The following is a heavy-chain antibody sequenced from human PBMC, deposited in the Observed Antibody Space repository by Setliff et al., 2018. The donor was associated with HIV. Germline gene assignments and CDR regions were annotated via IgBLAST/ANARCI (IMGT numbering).Heavy chain of an antibody. CDR2: INHSGST. Sequence: SETLSLTCTVSGGSITSTNWWSWVRQPPGKGLEWIAEINHSGSTHYNPSLKSRVTISVDTSKNQFSLKLSSVTAADTAVYYCARDLPDLTGRSLDPWGQGTLVTVSS. CDR1: GGSITSTNW. J-gene: IGHJ5*02. CDR3: ARDLPDLTGRSLDP. V-gene: IGHV4-4*02. D-gene: IGHD7-27*01.